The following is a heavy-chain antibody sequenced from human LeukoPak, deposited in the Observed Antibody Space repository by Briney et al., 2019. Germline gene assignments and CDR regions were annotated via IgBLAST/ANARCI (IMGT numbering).Heavy chain of an antibody. V-gene: IGHV1-18*01. CDR3: ARDADYGDYAPPFDY. J-gene: IGHJ4*02. D-gene: IGHD4-17*01. Sequence: VSCKASGDTFTSYGISWGRQAPGEGGEWMGWISAYNGNTNYAQKLQGRVTMTTDTSTSTAYMELRSLRSDDAAVYYCARDADYGDYAPPFDYWGQGTLVTVSS. CDR2: ISAYNGNT. CDR1: GDTFTSYG.